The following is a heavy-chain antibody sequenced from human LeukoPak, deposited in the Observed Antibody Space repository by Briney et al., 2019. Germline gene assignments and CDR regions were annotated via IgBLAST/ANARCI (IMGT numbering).Heavy chain of an antibody. D-gene: IGHD3-10*01. CDR1: GFTFSSYA. CDR2: ISGSGGST. Sequence: GGSLRLSCAASGFTFSSYAMSWVRQAPGKGLEWVSAISGSGGSTYYADSVKGRFTISRDNSKNTLYLQMNSPRAEDTAVYYCAKDPGLLWLGELLHDAFDIWGQGTMVTVSS. J-gene: IGHJ3*02. V-gene: IGHV3-23*01. CDR3: AKDPGLLWLGELLHDAFDI.